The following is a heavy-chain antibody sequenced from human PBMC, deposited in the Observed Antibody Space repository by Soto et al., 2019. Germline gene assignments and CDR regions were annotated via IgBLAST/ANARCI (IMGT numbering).Heavy chain of an antibody. J-gene: IGHJ6*02. CDR3: ASGVGPTYSCNYGMEV. V-gene: IGHV1-3*01. CDR1: GYSFITNA. CDR2: IKPGTGTT. Sequence: ASVKVSCKTSGYSFITNAMHWVRQAPGQRLEWLGWIKPGTGTTKYSQKFQGRVNITRDTSASTAYLELSTLRSEDTAVYFCASGVGPTYSCNYGMEVWGQGTTVTVSS. D-gene: IGHD2-21*01.